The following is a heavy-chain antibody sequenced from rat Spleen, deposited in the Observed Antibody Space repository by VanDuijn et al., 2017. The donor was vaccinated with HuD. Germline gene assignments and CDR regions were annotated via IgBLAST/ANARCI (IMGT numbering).Heavy chain of an antibody. Sequence: EVQLVESGGGLVQPGRSLKLSCAASGFTFSDYHMAWVRQAPTKGLEWVASINHDGDKTFYRDSVKGRFTISRDSAKSSLDLQMDSLRSEDTATYYCARHGGFAYWGQGTLVTVSS. CDR2: INHDGDKT. V-gene: IGHV5S23*01. J-gene: IGHJ3*01. CDR1: GFTFSDYH. CDR3: ARHGGFAY.